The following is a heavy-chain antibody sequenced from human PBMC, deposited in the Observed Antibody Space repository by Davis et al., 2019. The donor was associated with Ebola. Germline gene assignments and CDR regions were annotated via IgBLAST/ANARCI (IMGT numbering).Heavy chain of an antibody. CDR1: GGTFSSYT. CDR3: AREGGNSGWYFDL. J-gene: IGHJ2*01. Sequence: AASVKVSCKASGGTFSSYTISWVRQAPGQGLEWMGGIIPFFGTANYAQKFQGRVTITADESTGTAYMELSSLRSEDTAAYYCAREGGNSGWYFDLWGRGTLVTVSS. V-gene: IGHV1-69*13. CDR2: IIPFFGTA. D-gene: IGHD4-23*01.